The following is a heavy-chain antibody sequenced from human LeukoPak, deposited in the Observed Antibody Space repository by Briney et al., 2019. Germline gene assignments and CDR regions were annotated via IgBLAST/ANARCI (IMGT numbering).Heavy chain of an antibody. Sequence: SQTLSLTCAISGDSVSSNTAAWNWIRQSPSRGLEWLGRTYYRSKWKRDYAVSLRGRINISPDTSKNQFSLQLNSVSPEDTAVYYCARLVGNSPDYWGQGALVTVSS. V-gene: IGHV6-1*01. D-gene: IGHD2/OR15-2a*01. CDR2: TYYRSKWKR. CDR3: ARLVGNSPDY. CDR1: GDSVSSNTAA. J-gene: IGHJ4*02.